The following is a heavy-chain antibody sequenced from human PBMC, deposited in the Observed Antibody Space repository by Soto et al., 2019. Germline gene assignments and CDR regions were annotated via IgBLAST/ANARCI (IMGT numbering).Heavy chain of an antibody. CDR1: GFTFSSFG. D-gene: IGHD3-3*02. Sequence: HPGGSLRLSCAASGFTFSSFGMHWVRQAPGKGLEWVAVISYDGTEENYADSVKGRATVSRDNSKNTVYLQMNRLRGDDSAIYYCAKGRFDVVTISPFDHWGQGTLVTVSS. CDR2: ISYDGTEE. CDR3: AKGRFDVVTISPFDH. V-gene: IGHV3-30*18. J-gene: IGHJ4*01.